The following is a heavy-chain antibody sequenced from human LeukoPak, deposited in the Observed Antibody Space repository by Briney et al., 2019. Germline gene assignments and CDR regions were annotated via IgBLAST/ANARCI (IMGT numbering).Heavy chain of an antibody. CDR3: ARDREGAMARAWVYYYYMDV. CDR1: GYTFTSYG. D-gene: IGHD1-26*01. V-gene: IGHV1-18*01. Sequence: GASVKVSCKASGYTFTSYGISWVRQAPGQGLEWMGWISAYNGNTNYAQKLQGRVTMTTDTSTSTAYMELRSLRSDDTAVYYCARDREGAMARAWVYYYYMDVWGKGTTVTVSS. J-gene: IGHJ6*03. CDR2: ISAYNGNT.